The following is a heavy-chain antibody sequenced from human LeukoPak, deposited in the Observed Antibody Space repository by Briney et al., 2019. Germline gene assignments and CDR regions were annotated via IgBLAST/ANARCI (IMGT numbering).Heavy chain of an antibody. V-gene: IGHV3-53*01. J-gene: IGHJ6*02. Sequence: GGSLRLSCEASVFSVSSNEMSWVRQAAGRGLEGVSVIDRGGSTFYADSVQGRFTISRDNSKNKLYLQMNRITVEDTAAFFCAKRVGYGYGLDVWGQGTTVTVSS. CDR2: IDRGGST. CDR3: AKRVGYGYGLDV. CDR1: VFSVSSNE. D-gene: IGHD6-13*01.